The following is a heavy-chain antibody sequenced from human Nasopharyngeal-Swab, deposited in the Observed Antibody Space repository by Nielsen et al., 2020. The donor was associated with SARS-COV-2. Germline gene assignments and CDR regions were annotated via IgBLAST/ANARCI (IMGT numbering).Heavy chain of an antibody. CDR3: ARAGTGYSYGLMDDY. CDR2: INPNSGGT. D-gene: IGHD5-18*01. Sequence: ASVKVSCKASGYTFPGSYMHWVRQAPGQGLEWMGRINPNSGGTNYAQKFQGRVTMTRDTSISTAYMELSRLRSDDTAVYYCARAGTGYSYGLMDDYWGQGTLVTVSS. CDR1: GYTFPGSY. J-gene: IGHJ4*02. V-gene: IGHV1-2*06.